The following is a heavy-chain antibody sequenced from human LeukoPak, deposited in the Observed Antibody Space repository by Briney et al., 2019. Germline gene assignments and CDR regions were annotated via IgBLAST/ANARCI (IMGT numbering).Heavy chain of an antibody. D-gene: IGHD4-17*01. CDR1: GYTFTGYY. CDR3: ARGASGVYTVTTSWFDP. J-gene: IGHJ5*02. CDR2: INPNSGGT. Sequence: ASVKVSCRASGYTFTGYYMHWVRQAPGQGLEWMGWINPNSGGTNYAQRFQGRVTMTRDTSISAAYMELSRLRSDDTAVYYCARGASGVYTVTTSWFDPWGQGTLVTVSS. V-gene: IGHV1-2*02.